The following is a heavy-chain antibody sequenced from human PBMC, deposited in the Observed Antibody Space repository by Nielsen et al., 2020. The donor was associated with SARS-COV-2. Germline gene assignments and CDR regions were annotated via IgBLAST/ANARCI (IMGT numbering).Heavy chain of an antibody. D-gene: IGHD6-25*01. V-gene: IGHV5-10-1*01. CDR2: IDPSDSYT. CDR3: GRLRDRFSSGWHLDY. CDR1: GYSFTSYW. Sequence: KVSCKGSGYSFTSYWISWVRQMPGKGLEWMGRIDPSDSYTNYSPSFQGHVTISADKSISTAYLQWSSLKASDSTIYYCGRLRDRFSSGWHLDYWGQGTLVTVSS. J-gene: IGHJ4*02.